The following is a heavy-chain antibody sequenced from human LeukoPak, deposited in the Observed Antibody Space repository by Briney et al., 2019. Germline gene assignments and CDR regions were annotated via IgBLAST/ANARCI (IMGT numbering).Heavy chain of an antibody. J-gene: IGHJ4*02. CDR2: ISGGGGST. D-gene: IGHD3-10*01. CDR1: GFTFSSYV. CDR3: AKGLWFGEYHYFDY. V-gene: IGHV3-23*01. Sequence: PGGSLRLSCAASGFTFSSYVMSWVRQAPGKGLEWVSTISGGGGSTYFAGSVKGRFTISRDNSKNTLYLQMNSLRAEDTAVYYCAKGLWFGEYHYFDYWGQGTLVTVSS.